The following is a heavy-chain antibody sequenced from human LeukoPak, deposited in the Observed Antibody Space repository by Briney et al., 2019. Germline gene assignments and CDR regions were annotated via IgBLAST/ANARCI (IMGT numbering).Heavy chain of an antibody. CDR3: ARMTTVTTALDY. CDR2: IYSGGST. V-gene: IGHV3-53*04. J-gene: IGHJ4*02. Sequence: GGSLRLSCAASGFTVSSNYMSWVRQAPGKGLEWVSVIYSGGSTYYADSVKGRFTTSRHNSKNTLYLQMNSLRAEDTAVYYCARMTTVTTALDYWGQGTLVTVSS. CDR1: GFTVSSNY. D-gene: IGHD4-17*01.